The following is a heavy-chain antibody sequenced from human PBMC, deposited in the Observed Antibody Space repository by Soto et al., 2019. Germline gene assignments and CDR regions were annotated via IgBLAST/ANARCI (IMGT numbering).Heavy chain of an antibody. CDR1: GASISSSSFY. J-gene: IGHJ4*02. V-gene: IGHV4-39*01. Sequence: SETLSLTCTVSGASISSSSFYWGWIRQPPGKGLESIANIYYDGSTYYNPSLKSRVTISFDTSKNQFSLKLSSVTAADTAVYYCERSHIVPRLFMYPYDYWGQGT. D-gene: IGHD6-6*01. CDR3: ERSHIVPRLFMYPYDY. CDR2: IYYDGST.